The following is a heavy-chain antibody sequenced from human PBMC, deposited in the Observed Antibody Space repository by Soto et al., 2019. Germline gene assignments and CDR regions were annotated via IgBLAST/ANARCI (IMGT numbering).Heavy chain of an antibody. Sequence: QVQLVQSGAEVKKPGASVKVSCKASGYTFTSYGISWVRQAPGQGLEWMGWISAYNGNTNYAQKLQGRVTMTTDTSTSTAYMELRSLRSDDTAVHYNARYYDFWSGYYRSLDPWGQGTLVTVYS. CDR2: ISAYNGNT. CDR3: ARYYDFWSGYYRSLDP. J-gene: IGHJ5*02. V-gene: IGHV1-18*01. CDR1: GYTFTSYG. D-gene: IGHD3-3*01.